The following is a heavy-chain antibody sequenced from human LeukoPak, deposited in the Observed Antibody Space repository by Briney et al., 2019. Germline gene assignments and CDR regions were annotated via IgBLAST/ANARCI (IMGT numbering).Heavy chain of an antibody. Sequence: PSETLSLTCAVSGYSISSSYYWGWIRQPPGKGLEWIGTIYHSGSTHYNPSLKSRVTLSVDTSKNQFSLKLSSVTAADTAVYYCARWSGYSSRTFDYWGQGTLVTVSS. CDR3: ARWSGYSSRTFDY. V-gene: IGHV4-38-2*01. CDR2: IYHSGST. J-gene: IGHJ4*02. D-gene: IGHD3-3*01. CDR1: GYSISSSYY.